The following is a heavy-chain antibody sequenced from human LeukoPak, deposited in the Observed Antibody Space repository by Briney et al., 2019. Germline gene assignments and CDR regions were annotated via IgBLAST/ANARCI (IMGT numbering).Heavy chain of an antibody. CDR2: IYYSGST. CDR1: GYSTSSGYY. J-gene: IGHJ4*02. Sequence: TSETLSLTCAVSGYSTSSGYYWGWIRQPPGKGLEWIGYIYYSGSTNYNPSLKSRVTISVDTSKNQFSLKLSSVTAADTAVYYCARRTGYYDGFDYWGQGTLVTVSS. V-gene: IGHV4-61*01. D-gene: IGHD3/OR15-3a*01. CDR3: ARRTGYYDGFDY.